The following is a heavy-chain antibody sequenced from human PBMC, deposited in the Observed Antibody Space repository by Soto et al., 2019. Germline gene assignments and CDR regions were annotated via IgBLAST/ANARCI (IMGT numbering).Heavy chain of an antibody. V-gene: IGHV3-23*01. CDR3: AKAGSKLLWFGERSFF. CDR1: GFTFSSYA. D-gene: IGHD3-10*01. CDR2: ISGSGGST. J-gene: IGHJ4*02. Sequence: PGGSLRLSCAASGFTFSSYAMSWVRQAPGKGLEWVSAISGSGGSTYYADSVKGRFTISRDNSKNTPYLQMNSLRAEDTAVYYCAKAGSKLLWFGERSFFWGQGTLVTVSS.